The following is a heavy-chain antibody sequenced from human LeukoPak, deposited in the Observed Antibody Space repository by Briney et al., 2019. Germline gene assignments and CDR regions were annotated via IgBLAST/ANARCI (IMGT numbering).Heavy chain of an antibody. J-gene: IGHJ3*01. Sequence: SETLSLTCTVSGASISSYYWGWIRQPPGKGLEWIGYIYYSGSTNYKPSLKSRVTISIDTSKNQFSLNLSSVTAADTAVYYCARVFWGQLHAFDFWGQGTMVTVSS. CDR1: GASISSYY. CDR2: IYYSGST. CDR3: ARVFWGQLHAFDF. V-gene: IGHV4-59*01. D-gene: IGHD3-16*01.